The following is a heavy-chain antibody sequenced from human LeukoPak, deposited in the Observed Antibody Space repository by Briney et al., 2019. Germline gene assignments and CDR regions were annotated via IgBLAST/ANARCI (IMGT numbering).Heavy chain of an antibody. V-gene: IGHV3-7*03. CDR3: ARDGPAAGLYFDY. D-gene: IGHD6-13*01. Sequence: GGSLRLSCAASGFIFSSYWMNWIRQTPGKGLEWVASIKQDGSEKYYVDAVQGRFTISRDNAKNSLYLQMNSLRAEDTAVYYCARDGPAAGLYFDYWGQGMLVTVSS. CDR1: GFIFSSYW. J-gene: IGHJ4*02. CDR2: IKQDGSEK.